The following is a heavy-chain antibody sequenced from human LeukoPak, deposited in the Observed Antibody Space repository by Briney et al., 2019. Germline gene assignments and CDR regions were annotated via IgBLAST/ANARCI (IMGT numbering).Heavy chain of an antibody. V-gene: IGHV3-23*01. CDR2: ISGSGGST. J-gene: IGHJ5*02. D-gene: IGHD2-2*01. CDR3: ANRSLGYCSSTSCYEGGWFDP. CDR1: GFTFSSYA. Sequence: PGGSLRLSCAASGFTFSSYAMSWVRQAPGKGLESVSAISGSGGSTYYADSVKGRFTISRDNSKNTLYLQMNSLRAEDTAIYYCANRSLGYCSSTSCYEGGWFDPWGQGTLVTVSS.